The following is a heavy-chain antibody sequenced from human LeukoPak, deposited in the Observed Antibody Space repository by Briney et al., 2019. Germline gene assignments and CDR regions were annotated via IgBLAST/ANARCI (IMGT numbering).Heavy chain of an antibody. Sequence: ASVKVSCKASGYTFTSYAMHWVRQAPGQRLEWMGWINAGNGNTKYSQKFQGRVTITRDTSASTAYMELSSLRSEDTAVYYCAREAYCGGDCYSGYYYYGMEVWGQGTTVTVPS. D-gene: IGHD2-21*02. CDR2: INAGNGNT. CDR1: GYTFTSYA. J-gene: IGHJ6*02. CDR3: AREAYCGGDCYSGYYYYGMEV. V-gene: IGHV1-3*01.